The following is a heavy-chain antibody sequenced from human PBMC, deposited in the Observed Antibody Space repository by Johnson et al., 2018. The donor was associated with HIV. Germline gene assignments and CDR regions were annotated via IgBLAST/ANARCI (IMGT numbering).Heavy chain of an antibody. Sequence: VQLVESGGGLVQPGGSLRLSCAVSGFTLSGNDRHWVRQASGKGLEWVSAINTAGDTFYPGSVKGRFPISRDNAKNSFYLQMNSLRAGDTAVYYCAREVGSWYSSSSGAFDIWGQGTMVTVSS. V-gene: IGHV3-13*01. CDR3: AREVGSWYSSSSGAFDI. J-gene: IGHJ3*02. CDR2: INTAGDT. CDR1: GFTLSGND. D-gene: IGHD6-6*01.